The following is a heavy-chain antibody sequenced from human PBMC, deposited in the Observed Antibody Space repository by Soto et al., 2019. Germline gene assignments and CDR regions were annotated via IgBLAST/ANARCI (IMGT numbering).Heavy chain of an antibody. Sequence: PGGSLRLSCAPSGFTFSHNEMSWVRQAPGKGLEWISYISSSGGTVYYTDSVKGRFTISRDNAKNSLYLQMNSLRVEDTAVYYCTRIPTSIHSTFDYWCQGTLVTVSS. CDR2: ISSSGGTV. D-gene: IGHD5-18*01. J-gene: IGHJ4*01. V-gene: IGHV3-48*03. CDR1: GFTFSHNE. CDR3: TRIPTSIHSTFDY.